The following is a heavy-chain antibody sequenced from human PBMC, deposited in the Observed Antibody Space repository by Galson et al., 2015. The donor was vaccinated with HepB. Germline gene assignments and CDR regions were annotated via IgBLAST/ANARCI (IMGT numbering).Heavy chain of an antibody. CDR2: IYSNGNT. CDR1: GFNVSHSY. J-gene: IGHJ4*02. CDR3: ARMTTITMVMTVTKIGAFDS. Sequence: SLRLSCAASGFNVSHSYLSWVRQAPGKGLEWVSAIYSNGNTLYAGSVKGRLIISRDSSKNTVFLQMNSLRVEDTALYYCARMTTITMVMTVTKIGAFDSWGQGTPVTVSS. V-gene: IGHV3-53*01. D-gene: IGHD4-17*01.